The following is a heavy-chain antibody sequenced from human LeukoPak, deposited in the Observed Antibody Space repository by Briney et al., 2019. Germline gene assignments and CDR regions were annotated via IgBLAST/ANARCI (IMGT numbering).Heavy chain of an antibody. J-gene: IGHJ6*04. Sequence: SVKVSCKASGGTFSSYAISWVRQAPGQGLELMGGIIPIFGTANYAQKYHGRVTITAGESTSTSYMELNSLKLEDTAVYYWAGALWAVDNNYGIDVWGKGTTVTVSS. CDR1: GGTFSSYA. CDR2: IIPIFGTA. CDR3: AGALWAVDNNYGIDV. V-gene: IGHV1-69*13. D-gene: IGHD3-10*01.